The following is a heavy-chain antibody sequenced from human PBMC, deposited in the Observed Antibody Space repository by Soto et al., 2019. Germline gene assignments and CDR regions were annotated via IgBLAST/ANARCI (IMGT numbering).Heavy chain of an antibody. V-gene: IGHV1-58*01. Sequence: ASVKVSCKASGFTFTSSAVQWVRQARGQRLEWIGWIVVGSGNTNYAQKFQERVTITRDMSTSTAYMELSSLRSEDTAVYYCAADLRIPGYSGYASLIRNYGMDVWGQGTKVTVSS. D-gene: IGHD5-12*01. CDR1: GFTFTSSA. CDR3: AADLRIPGYSGYASLIRNYGMDV. J-gene: IGHJ6*02. CDR2: IVVGSGNT.